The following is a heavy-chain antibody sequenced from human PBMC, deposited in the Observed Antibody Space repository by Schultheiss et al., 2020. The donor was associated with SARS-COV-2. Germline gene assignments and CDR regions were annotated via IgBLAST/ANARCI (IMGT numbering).Heavy chain of an antibody. CDR3: ARDQYLYSSSSSSHYYYYGMDV. Sequence: GGSLRLSCAASGFTFSSYSMNWVRQAPGKGLEWVSYISSSGSTIYYADSVKGRFTISRDNAKNSLYLQMNSLRAEDTAVYYCARDQYLYSSSSSSHYYYYGMDVWGQGTTVTVSS. J-gene: IGHJ6*02. V-gene: IGHV3-48*04. CDR1: GFTFSSYS. D-gene: IGHD6-6*01. CDR2: ISSSGSTI.